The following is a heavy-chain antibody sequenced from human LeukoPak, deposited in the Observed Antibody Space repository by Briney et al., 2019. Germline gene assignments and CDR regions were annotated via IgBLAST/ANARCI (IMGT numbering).Heavy chain of an antibody. CDR2: ISGSGGST. CDR3: AKDGKIRNWNYYQAKPVY. D-gene: IGHD1-7*01. J-gene: IGHJ4*02. Sequence: GGSLRLSCAASGFTFSSYWMSWVRQAPGKGLEWASGISGSGGSTYYADSVKGRFTISRDNSKNTLYLQTNSLRAEDTAVYYCAKDGKIRNWNYYQAKPVYWGQGTLVTVSS. CDR1: GFTFSSYW. V-gene: IGHV3-23*01.